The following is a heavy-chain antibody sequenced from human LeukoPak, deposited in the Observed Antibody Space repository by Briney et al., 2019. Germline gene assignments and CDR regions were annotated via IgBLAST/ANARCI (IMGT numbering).Heavy chain of an antibody. CDR3: ARDSPLLAVAAPPTSY. CDR1: GFTFSSYE. V-gene: IGHV3-48*03. J-gene: IGHJ4*02. Sequence: PGGSLRLSCAASGFTFSSYEMNWVRQAPGKGLEWVSYISSSGSTIYYADSVKGRFTISRDNSKNTLYLQMNSLRAEDTAVYYCARDSPLLAVAAPPTSYWGQGNLVTVSS. CDR2: ISSSGSTI. D-gene: IGHD6-19*01.